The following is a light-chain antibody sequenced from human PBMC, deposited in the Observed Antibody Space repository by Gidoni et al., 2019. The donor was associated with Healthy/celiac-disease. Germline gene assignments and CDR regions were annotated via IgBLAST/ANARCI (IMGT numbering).Light chain of an antibody. CDR3: QQYNNWPPIT. Sequence: EIVKTQSPATLSVSPGERATLSCRASQSVTSNLAWYQQKPGQAHRLLIYGASTRPTGIPASFSGSGSGTEFTLTISSLQSEDFAVYYCQQYNNWPPITFGQXTRLEIK. CDR1: QSVTSN. CDR2: GAS. V-gene: IGKV3-15*01. J-gene: IGKJ5*01.